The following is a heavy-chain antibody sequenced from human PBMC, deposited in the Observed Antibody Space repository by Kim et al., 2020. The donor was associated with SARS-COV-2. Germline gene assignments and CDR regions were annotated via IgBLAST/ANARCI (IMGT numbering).Heavy chain of an antibody. V-gene: IGHV4-39*01. CDR2: IYYSGST. J-gene: IGHJ3*02. CDR1: GGSISSSSYY. D-gene: IGHD2-21*02. Sequence: SETLSLTCTVSGGSISSSSYYWGWIRQPPGKGLEWIGSIYYSGSTYYNPSLKSRVTISVDTSKNQFSLKLSSVTAADTAVYYCASWEAVTGSSDAFDIWGQGTMVTVSS. CDR3: ASWEAVTGSSDAFDI.